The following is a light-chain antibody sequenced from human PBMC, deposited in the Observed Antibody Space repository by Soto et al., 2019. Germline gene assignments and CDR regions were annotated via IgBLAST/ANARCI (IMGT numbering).Light chain of an antibody. CDR1: QSVSTF. CDR2: DAS. CDR3: QQRSNWPRT. V-gene: IGKV3-11*01. Sequence: EIVLTQSPATLSLSPGERATLSCRASQSVSTFLAWYQQKPGQAPRLLIYDASNRATGIPARFSGSGSGTDFTLTISSLEPEDFAVYYCQQRSNWPRTFGQGTK. J-gene: IGKJ1*01.